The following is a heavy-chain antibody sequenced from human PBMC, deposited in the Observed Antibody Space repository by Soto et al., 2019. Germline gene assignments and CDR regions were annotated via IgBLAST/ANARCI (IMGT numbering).Heavy chain of an antibody. D-gene: IGHD2-21*01. CDR1: GGSISTSRSY. J-gene: IGHJ5*02. CDR2: IFYSGST. Sequence: SETLSPTCNVSGGSISTSRSYWARIRQPPGKGLEWLANIFYSGSTYYNPSLASRVTVSVDTSKNEFSLKLRSVTAADTAVYYCARQPTTGDTDLWFDPWGQGTLVTVSS. CDR3: ARQPTTGDTDLWFDP. V-gene: IGHV4-39*01.